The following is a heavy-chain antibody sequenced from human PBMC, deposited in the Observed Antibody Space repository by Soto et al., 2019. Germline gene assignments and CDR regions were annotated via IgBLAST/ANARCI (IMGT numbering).Heavy chain of an antibody. CDR3: ARVDGDLLHYYYYGMDV. D-gene: IGHD1-26*01. CDR2: ISSSSSTI. Sequence: PGGSLRLSCAASGFTFSSYSMNWVRQAPGKGLEWVSYISSSSSTIYYADSVKGRFTISRDNAKNSLYLQMNSLRDEDTAVYYCARVDGDLLHYYYYGMDVWGQGTTVTVSS. CDR1: GFTFSSYS. V-gene: IGHV3-48*02. J-gene: IGHJ6*02.